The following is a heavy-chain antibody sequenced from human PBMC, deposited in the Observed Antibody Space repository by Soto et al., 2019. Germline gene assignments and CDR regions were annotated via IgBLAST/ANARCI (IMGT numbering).Heavy chain of an antibody. J-gene: IGHJ4*02. CDR2: ISGSDAGT. Sequence: GGSLRLSREASGFTFSSHAMSWVRQAPGKGLEWVSAISGSDAGTFDADSVRGRFTISRDNSKNTLYLHMTSLRAEDTAVYYCARGPTGWFGYDYWGRGTLVTVSS. D-gene: IGHD3-10*01. CDR1: GFTFSSHA. CDR3: ARGPTGWFGYDY. V-gene: IGHV3-23*01.